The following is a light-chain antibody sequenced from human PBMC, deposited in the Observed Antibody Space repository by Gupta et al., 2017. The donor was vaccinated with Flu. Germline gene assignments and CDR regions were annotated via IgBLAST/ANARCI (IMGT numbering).Light chain of an antibody. CDR3: TSYTRSTTFL. V-gene: IGLV2-14*03. Sequence: QSALPQPASVSGSPGQSITISCTGSNSDVGAYKFVSWYQQYPGKPPKLLIYDVSNRPSGVSNRFSGSKSGNTASLTISGLRAEDEAEYFCTSYTRSTTFLFGTGTTVTVL. CDR1: NSDVGAYKF. J-gene: IGLJ1*01. CDR2: DVS.